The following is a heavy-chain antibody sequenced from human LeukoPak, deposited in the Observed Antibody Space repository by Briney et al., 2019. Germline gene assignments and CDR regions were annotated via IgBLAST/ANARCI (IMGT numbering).Heavy chain of an antibody. Sequence: GGSLRLSCAASGFSFGNHAMIWVRQAAGKGLEWVSVVSGSGDTTHYADSVRGRFTAFRDNSKNTLFLLLDSLRAEDTAIYYCARLGVKIVRGVSLKRSGGHWFDPWGQGTLVTVSS. J-gene: IGHJ5*02. V-gene: IGHV3-23*01. D-gene: IGHD3-10*01. CDR2: VSGSGDTT. CDR3: ARLGVKIVRGVSLKRSGGHWFDP. CDR1: GFSFGNHA.